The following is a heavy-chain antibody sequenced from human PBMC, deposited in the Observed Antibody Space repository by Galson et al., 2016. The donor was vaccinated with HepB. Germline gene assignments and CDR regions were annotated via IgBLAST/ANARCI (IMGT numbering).Heavy chain of an antibody. CDR3: ARDSGYCSYSNGKGDAFDL. J-gene: IGHJ3*01. CDR2: IKQDGTEK. Sequence: SLRLSCAASGFTFSSNWMSWVRQAPGKGLEWVANIKQDGTEKYYVDSVKGRFTISRDNANNTVYLQMNSLRAEDTAVYFCARDSGYCSYSNGKGDAFDLWGQGTRVTVSS. V-gene: IGHV3-7*04. D-gene: IGHD2-15*01. CDR1: GFTFSSNW.